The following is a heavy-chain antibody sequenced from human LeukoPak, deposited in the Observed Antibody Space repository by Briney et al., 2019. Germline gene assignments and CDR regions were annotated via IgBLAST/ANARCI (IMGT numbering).Heavy chain of an antibody. V-gene: IGHV1-18*01. D-gene: IGHD2/OR15-2a*01. CDR2: ISAYNGNT. CDR3: ARDLRLGQVVLPFLMDV. J-gene: IGHJ6*04. CDR1: GYTLTSYG. Sequence: ASVKVSCKASGYTLTSYGISRVPLAPGQGLEWMGWISAYNGNTEYAHNFQGRVTVTTDTSTSTAYMELRSLRSDDTAVYYCARDLRLGQVVLPFLMDVWGKGTTVTVSS.